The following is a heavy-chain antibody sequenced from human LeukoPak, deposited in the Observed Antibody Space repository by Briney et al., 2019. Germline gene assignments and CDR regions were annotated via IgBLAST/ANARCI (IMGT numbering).Heavy chain of an antibody. CDR3: ARDVGYCSSTSCLLVSFDY. D-gene: IGHD2-2*01. Sequence: ASVKVSCKASGYTFTSYYMHWVRQAPGQGLEWMGIINPSGGSTSYAQKLQGRVTMTTDTSTSTAYMELRSLRSDDTAVYYCARDVGYCSSTSCLLVSFDYWGQGTLVTVSS. V-gene: IGHV1-46*01. J-gene: IGHJ4*02. CDR2: INPSGGST. CDR1: GYTFTSYY.